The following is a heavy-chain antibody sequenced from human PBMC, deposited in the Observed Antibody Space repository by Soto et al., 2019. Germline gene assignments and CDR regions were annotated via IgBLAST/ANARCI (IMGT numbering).Heavy chain of an antibody. CDR1: GGSISSRSYY. V-gene: IGHV4-39*01. CDR2: IYYSGST. CDR3: ARPPRYSYGSYYYYYMDV. D-gene: IGHD5-18*01. Sequence: SETLSLTCTVSGGSISSRSYYWGWIRQPPGKGLEWIGSIYYSGSTYYNPSLKSRVTISVDTSKNQFSLKLSSVTAADTAVYYCARPPRYSYGSYYYYYMDVWGKGTTVTVSS. J-gene: IGHJ6*03.